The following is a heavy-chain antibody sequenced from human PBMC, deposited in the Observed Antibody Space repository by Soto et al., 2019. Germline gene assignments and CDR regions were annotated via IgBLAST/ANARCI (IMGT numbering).Heavy chain of an antibody. CDR2: IIPIFGTA. J-gene: IGHJ6*02. Sequence: QVQLVQSGAEVKKPGSSVKVSCKASGGTFSSYAISWVRQAPGQGLEWMGGIIPIFGTANYAQKFQGRVTITAAESTSTAYMELSSLRSEDTAVYYCASRGYCSSTSCPYYYYYGMDVWGQGTTVTVSS. V-gene: IGHV1-69*01. CDR3: ASRGYCSSTSCPYYYYYGMDV. CDR1: GGTFSSYA. D-gene: IGHD2-2*01.